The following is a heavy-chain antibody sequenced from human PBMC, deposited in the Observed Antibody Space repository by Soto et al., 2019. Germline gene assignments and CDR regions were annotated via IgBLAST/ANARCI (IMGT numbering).Heavy chain of an antibody. J-gene: IGHJ4*02. Sequence: EVQLLESGGGLVQPGGSLRLSCAASGFTFSSYAMRWVRQAPGKGLEWVSAIRGSGGSTYYADSVKGRFTISRDNSKNTLYLQMNSLRAEDTAVYYCAKEIRVVPAAMVDYWGQGTLVTVSS. CDR1: GFTFSSYA. V-gene: IGHV3-23*01. CDR2: IRGSGGST. CDR3: AKEIRVVPAAMVDY. D-gene: IGHD2-2*01.